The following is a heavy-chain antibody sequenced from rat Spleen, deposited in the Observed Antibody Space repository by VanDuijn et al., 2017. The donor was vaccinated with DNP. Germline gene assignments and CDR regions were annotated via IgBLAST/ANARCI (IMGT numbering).Heavy chain of an antibody. V-gene: IGHV5-17*01. CDR3: ARHRAIAAIWDY. CDR2: VSYDGSST. Sequence: EVQLVESGGGLVQPGRSLKFSCAASGFTFSDYHMAWVRQAPKKGLEWVATVSYDGSSTYYRDSVKGRFTISRDNAKNTQYLRMDSLRSEDTATYYCARHRAIAAIWDYWGQGVMVTVSS. D-gene: IGHD1-2*01. CDR1: GFTFSDYH. J-gene: IGHJ2*01.